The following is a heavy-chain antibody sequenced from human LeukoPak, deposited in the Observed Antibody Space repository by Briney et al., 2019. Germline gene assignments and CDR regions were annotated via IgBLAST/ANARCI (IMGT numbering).Heavy chain of an antibody. Sequence: GGSLRLSCAASGSTFSSYAMSWVRQAPGKGLEWVSINSDSGGSTYYADSVKGRFTISRDNSKNTLYLQMNSLKTEDTAVYYCTTDGVEMATIVDYWGQGTLVTVSS. CDR2: NSDSGGST. D-gene: IGHD5-24*01. J-gene: IGHJ4*02. CDR1: GSTFSSYA. CDR3: TTDGVEMATIVDY. V-gene: IGHV3-23*01.